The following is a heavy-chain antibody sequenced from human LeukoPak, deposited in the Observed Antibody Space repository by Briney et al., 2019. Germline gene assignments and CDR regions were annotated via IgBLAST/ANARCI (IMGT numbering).Heavy chain of an antibody. CDR2: IYYSGST. Sequence: PSETLSLTCTVSGGSISSYYWSWIRQPPGKGLEWIGYIYYSGSTNYNPSLKSRVTISVDTSKNQFSLKLSSVTAADTAVYYCARLNGGYYDSSDNDAFDIWGQGTMATVSS. D-gene: IGHD3-22*01. J-gene: IGHJ3*02. CDR1: GGSISSYY. V-gene: IGHV4-59*01. CDR3: ARLNGGYYDSSDNDAFDI.